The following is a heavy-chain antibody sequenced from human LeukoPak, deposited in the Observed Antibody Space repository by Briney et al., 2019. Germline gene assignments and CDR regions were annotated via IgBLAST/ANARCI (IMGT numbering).Heavy chain of an antibody. CDR3: AKDFKRDGKWDVDY. V-gene: IGHV3-23*01. J-gene: IGHJ4*02. D-gene: IGHD1-26*01. Sequence: GGSLRLSCAGSGFTFNSYSMSWVRQAPGKGLEWVSRINSGGDRTYYADSVKGRFTISRDNSKNTLFLQMNSLRDEDTATYYCAKDFKRDGKWDVDYWGQGTLVTVSS. CDR2: INSGGDRT. CDR1: GFTFNSYS.